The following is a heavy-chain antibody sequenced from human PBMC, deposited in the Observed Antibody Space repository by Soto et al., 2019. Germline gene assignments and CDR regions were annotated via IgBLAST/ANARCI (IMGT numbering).Heavy chain of an antibody. Sequence: GGSLRLSCAASGFTFSSYEMNWVRQAPGKGLEWVSYISSSGSTIYYADSVKGRFTISRDNAKNSLYLQMNSLRAEDTAVYYCARSVYSSGWYSRGWFDPWGQGTRGTAPQ. D-gene: IGHD6-19*01. CDR1: GFTFSSYE. CDR3: ARSVYSSGWYSRGWFDP. CDR2: ISSSGSTI. V-gene: IGHV3-48*03. J-gene: IGHJ5*02.